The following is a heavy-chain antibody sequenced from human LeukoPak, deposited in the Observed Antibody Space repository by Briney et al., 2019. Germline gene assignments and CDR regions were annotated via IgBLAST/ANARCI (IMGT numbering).Heavy chain of an antibody. CDR3: AKVPWDEAAAGPFDY. J-gene: IGHJ4*02. Sequence: GGSLRLSCAASGFTFSSYAMSWVRQAPGKGLEWVAVISYDGSNKYYADSVKGRFTISRDNSKNTLYLQMNSLRAEDTAVYYCAKVPWDEAAAGPFDYWGQGTLVTVSS. D-gene: IGHD6-13*01. CDR2: ISYDGSNK. V-gene: IGHV3-30*18. CDR1: GFTFSSYA.